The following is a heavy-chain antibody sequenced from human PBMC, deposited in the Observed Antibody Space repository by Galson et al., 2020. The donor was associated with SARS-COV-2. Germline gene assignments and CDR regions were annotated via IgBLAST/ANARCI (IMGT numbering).Heavy chain of an antibody. J-gene: IGHJ4*02. V-gene: IGHV1-2*02. Sequence: GASVKVSCNTSGYFFGGYFMHWVRQAPGQGLEWMGWINPNTGVTNDAQKFQGRVTMTRDTSISTVYMELSRLRSDDTAMYYCARGLASVGQYFDFWGQGTLVTVSS. CDR3: ARGLASVGQYFDF. D-gene: IGHD6-13*01. CDR1: GYFFGGYF. CDR2: INPNTGVT.